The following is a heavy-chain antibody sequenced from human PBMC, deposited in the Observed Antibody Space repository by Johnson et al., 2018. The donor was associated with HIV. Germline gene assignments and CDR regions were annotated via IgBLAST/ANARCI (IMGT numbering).Heavy chain of an antibody. Sequence: VQLVESGGGVVQPGRSLRLSCAASGFTFSSYGMHWVRQAPGKGLEWVAVIWYDGSNKYYADSVKGRFTISRDNSKNTLYLQMKTLRAEDTAIYYCAREKEMTRLGAFDVWGQGTVVTVSS. CDR1: GFTFSSYG. CDR2: IWYDGSNK. D-gene: IGHD3-16*01. CDR3: AREKEMTRLGAFDV. J-gene: IGHJ3*01. V-gene: IGHV3-33*01.